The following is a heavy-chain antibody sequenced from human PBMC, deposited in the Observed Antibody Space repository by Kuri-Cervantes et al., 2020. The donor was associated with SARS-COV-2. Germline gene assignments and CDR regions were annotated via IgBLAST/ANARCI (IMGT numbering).Heavy chain of an antibody. D-gene: IGHD3-3*01. CDR2: IYYSGST. CDR1: GGSISSYY. Sequence: SETLTLTCTVSGGSISSYYWSWIRQPPGKGLEWIGYIYYSGSTNYNPSLKSRVTISVDTSKNQFSLKLSSVTAADTAVSYCARGRAQITIFGVSSMDWFDPWGQGTLVTVSS. J-gene: IGHJ5*02. V-gene: IGHV4-59*01. CDR3: ARGRAQITIFGVSSMDWFDP.